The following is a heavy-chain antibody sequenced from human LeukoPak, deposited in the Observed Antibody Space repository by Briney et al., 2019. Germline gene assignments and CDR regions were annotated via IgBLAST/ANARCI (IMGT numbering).Heavy chain of an antibody. CDR1: GYTFTSYY. Sequence: ASVKVSCKASGYTFTSYYMHWVRQAPGQGLEWMGIINPSGGSTSYAQKFQGRVTMTRDTSTSTVYMELSSLRSEDTAVYYCARALTYYYDSSGSDWFDPWGQGTLVTVSS. V-gene: IGHV1-46*01. CDR3: ARALTYYYDSSGSDWFDP. CDR2: INPSGGST. J-gene: IGHJ5*02. D-gene: IGHD3-22*01.